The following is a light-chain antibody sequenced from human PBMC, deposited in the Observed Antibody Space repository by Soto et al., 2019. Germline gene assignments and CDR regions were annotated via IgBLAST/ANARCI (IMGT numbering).Light chain of an antibody. J-gene: IGKJ1*01. CDR2: DAS. V-gene: IGKV3-11*01. Sequence: EIVLTQSPATLSLSPGERATLSCRASQSVSSSYLAWYQQKPGQAPRLLIYDASNRATGIPARFSGSGSGTDFTLTISSLEPEDFAVYYCQQPGTFGQGTKVDIK. CDR1: QSVSSSY. CDR3: QQPGT.